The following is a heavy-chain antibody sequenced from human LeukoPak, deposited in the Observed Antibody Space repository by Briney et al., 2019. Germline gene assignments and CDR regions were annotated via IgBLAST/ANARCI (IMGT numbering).Heavy chain of an antibody. CDR1: GYTLTELS. D-gene: IGHD3-10*01. V-gene: IGHV1-24*01. CDR2: FDPEDGET. Sequence: ASVKVSCKVSGYTLTELSMHWVRQAPGKGLEWMGGFDPEDGETIYAQKFQGRVTMTEDTSTDTAYMELSSLRSEDTAVYYCAKGLLWFGESHDAFDIWGQGTMVTVSS. J-gene: IGHJ3*02. CDR3: AKGLLWFGESHDAFDI.